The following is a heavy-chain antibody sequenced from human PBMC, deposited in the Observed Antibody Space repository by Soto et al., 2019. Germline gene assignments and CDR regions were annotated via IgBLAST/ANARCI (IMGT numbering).Heavy chain of an antibody. CDR1: GYTFTSYG. V-gene: IGHV1-18*01. J-gene: IGHJ5*02. CDR3: ARDVRRDCSGGSCYSGWCDP. CDR2: ISAYNGNT. Sequence: QVQLVQSGAEVKKPGASVKVSCKASGYTFTSYGISWVRQAPGQGVEWMGWISAYNGNTNYAQKLQDRVTMTPDTSTSTAYMELRSLRSDDTAVYYWARDVRRDCSGGSCYSGWCDPWGQGTLVTVSS. D-gene: IGHD2-15*01.